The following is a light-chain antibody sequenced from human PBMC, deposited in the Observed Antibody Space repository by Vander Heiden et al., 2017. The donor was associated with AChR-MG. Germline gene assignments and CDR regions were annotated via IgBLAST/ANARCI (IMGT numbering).Light chain of an antibody. CDR1: QGLTNH. V-gene: IGKV1-27*01. J-gene: IGKJ3*01. CDR3: QNYHSSPFT. Sequence: DIQLTQSPSSLSASVGDRVTITCRASQGLTNHLVWYQQKPGKLPKLLIYNAWTLQSGVPSRFSGGGSGTDFTLIISSLQPEDFGTYYCQNYHSSPFTFGPGTRVDVK. CDR2: NAW.